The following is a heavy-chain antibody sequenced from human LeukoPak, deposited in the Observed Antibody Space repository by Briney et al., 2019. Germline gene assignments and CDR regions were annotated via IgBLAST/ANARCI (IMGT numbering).Heavy chain of an antibody. D-gene: IGHD3-9*01. CDR2: IIPIFGTA. CDR1: GGTFSSYA. J-gene: IGHJ3*02. Sequence: SVKVSCKASGGTFSSYAISWERQAPGQGLEWMGGIIPIFGTANYAQKFQGRVTITADESTSTAYMELSSLRSEDTAVYYCARATIDILTGYYKIDAFDIWGQGTMVTVSS. V-gene: IGHV1-69*01. CDR3: ARATIDILTGYYKIDAFDI.